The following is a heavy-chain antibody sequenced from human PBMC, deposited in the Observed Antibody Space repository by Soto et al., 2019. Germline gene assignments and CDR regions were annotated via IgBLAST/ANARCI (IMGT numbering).Heavy chain of an antibody. CDR3: AKEEEKYYYDSPGAFDI. CDR1: GFTFSSYG. CDR2: ISYDGSNK. D-gene: IGHD3-22*01. V-gene: IGHV3-30*18. Sequence: QVQLVESGGGVVQPWRSLRLSCAASGFTFSSYGMHWVRQAPGKGLEWVAVISYDGSNKYYADSVKGRFTISRDNSKNTLYLQMNSMRAEDTAVYYCAKEEEKYYYDSPGAFDIWGQGTMVTVSS. J-gene: IGHJ3*02.